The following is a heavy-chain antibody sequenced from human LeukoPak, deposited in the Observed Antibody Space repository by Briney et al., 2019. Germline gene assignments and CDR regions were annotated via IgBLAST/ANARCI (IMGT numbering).Heavy chain of an antibody. CDR3: ARDMSENPNYYYYGMDV. D-gene: IGHD3-16*01. CDR2: ISYDGSNK. Sequence: PGRSLRLSCPASGFTFSSYAMHWVRQAPGKGLEWVAVISYDGSNKYYADSVKGRFTISRDNSKNTLYLQMNSLRAEDTAVYYCARDMSENPNYYYYGMDVWGKGTTVTVSS. J-gene: IGHJ6*04. V-gene: IGHV3-30*04. CDR1: GFTFSSYA.